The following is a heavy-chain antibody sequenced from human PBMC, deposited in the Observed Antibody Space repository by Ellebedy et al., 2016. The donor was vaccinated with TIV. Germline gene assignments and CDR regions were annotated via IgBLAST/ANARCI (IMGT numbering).Heavy chain of an antibody. J-gene: IGHJ5*02. CDR1: GFSFSSYS. D-gene: IGHD6-19*01. V-gene: IGHV3-48*02. Sequence: GESLKISCAASGFSFSSYSMNWVRQAPGKGLEWVSYISSSSDMIYYADSVKGRFTISRDNAKDSLYLQMNSLRDEDTAVYYCARDRFSSGWYDQWGQGTLVTVSS. CDR2: ISSSSDMI. CDR3: ARDRFSSGWYDQ.